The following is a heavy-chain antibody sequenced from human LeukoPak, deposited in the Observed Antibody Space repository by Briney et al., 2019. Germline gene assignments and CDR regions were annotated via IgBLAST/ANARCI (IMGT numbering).Heavy chain of an antibody. V-gene: IGHV3-23*01. D-gene: IGHD3-10*01. CDR2: ISGSGGST. Sequence: GGSPRLSCAAPGFTFSTYAMSWVRQAPGKGLGWVAAISGSGGSTFYADSVKGRFTISRDNSKKTLYVQMNSLRVEDAAVYYCAKGLGNMVRGVIIGDFDYWGQGILVTVSS. CDR1: GFTFSTYA. CDR3: AKGLGNMVRGVIIGDFDY. J-gene: IGHJ4*02.